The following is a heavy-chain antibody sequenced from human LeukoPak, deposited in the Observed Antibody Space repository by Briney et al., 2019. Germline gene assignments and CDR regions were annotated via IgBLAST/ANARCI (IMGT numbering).Heavy chain of an antibody. CDR1: GGSFSAYY. Sequence: SETLSLTCGVSGGSFSAYYWRWVRQPPGKGLEWVGEIGYSGSANYNSSLKRRVTLSVDTSKKTFSLRLTSVTAADTAVYFCARVRTSSLLGYCYMDGWGKGATVTVS. J-gene: IGHJ6*03. V-gene: IGHV4-34*01. CDR3: ARVRTSSLLGYCYMDG. CDR2: IGYSGSA. D-gene: IGHD2-2*01.